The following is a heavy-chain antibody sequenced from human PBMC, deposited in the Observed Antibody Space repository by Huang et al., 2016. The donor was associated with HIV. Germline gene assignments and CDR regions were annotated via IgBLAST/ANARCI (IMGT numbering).Heavy chain of an antibody. CDR2: INHRGST. CDR1: GGSFSDYY. D-gene: IGHD5-18*01. V-gene: IGHV4-34*01. Sequence: QVQLQQWGAGLLKPSETLSLTCAVYGGSFSDYYWTWIRQTPGKGLEWIGEINHRGSTNFNPSLKSRVTISVDTSKNQFSLKLNSVTAADTAVHYCARLKYSSGGFDFWGQGTLVTVSS. CDR3: ARLKYSSGGFDF. J-gene: IGHJ4*02.